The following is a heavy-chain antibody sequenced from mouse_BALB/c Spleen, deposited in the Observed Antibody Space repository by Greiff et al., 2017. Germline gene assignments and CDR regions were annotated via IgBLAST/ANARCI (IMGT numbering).Heavy chain of an antibody. V-gene: IGHV5-6-4*01. CDR3: TRDHYYGSSHWYFDV. CDR1: GFTFSSYT. D-gene: IGHD1-1*01. CDR2: ISSGGSYT. J-gene: IGHJ1*01. Sequence: DVHLVESGGGLVKPGGSLKLSCAASGFTFSSYTMSWVRQTPEKRLEWVATISSGGSYTYYPDSVKGRFTISRDNAKNTLYLQMSSLKSEDTAMYYCTRDHYYGSSHWYFDVWGAGTTVTVSS.